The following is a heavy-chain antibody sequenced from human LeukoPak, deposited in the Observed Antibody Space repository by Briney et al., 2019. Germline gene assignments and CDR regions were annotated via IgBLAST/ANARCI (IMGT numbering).Heavy chain of an antibody. CDR3: ARDTTVHFDY. CDR2: IYYSGST. J-gene: IGHJ4*02. D-gene: IGHD4-17*01. V-gene: IGHV4-59*12. Sequence: SETLSLTCTVSGVSISSYYWSWIRQPPGKGLEWIGYIYYSGSTNYNPSLKSRVTISVDTSKNQFSLKLSSVTAADTAVYYCARDTTVHFDYWGQGTLVTVSS. CDR1: GVSISSYY.